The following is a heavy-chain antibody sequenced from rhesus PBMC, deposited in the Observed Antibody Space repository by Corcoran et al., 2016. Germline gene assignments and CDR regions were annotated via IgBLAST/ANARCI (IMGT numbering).Heavy chain of an antibody. J-gene: IGHJ5-1*01. V-gene: IGHV4-160*01. CDR1: GGSISSNY. Sequence: QVQLQESGPGLVKPSETLSLTCAVSGGSISSNYWSWIRQAPGKGMERSGRIYGRGGSTGYNPSRKSRGTIATDTSKNRFSLKLSAVTAADTGVYYGARAGWTTLEVWGPGVLVTVSS. D-gene: IGHD3-22*01. CDR2: IYGRGGST. CDR3: ARAGWTTLEV.